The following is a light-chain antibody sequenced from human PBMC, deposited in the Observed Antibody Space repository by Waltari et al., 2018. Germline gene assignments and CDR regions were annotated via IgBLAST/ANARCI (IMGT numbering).Light chain of an antibody. Sequence: DIQMTQSPSSLSASVGDRITITCRASESIGRYLIWYQQGPGKAPQLLIYAASNLQSGAPSRFSGSGPGTAFTLTISSLRPEDSATYYCQQSYTAPYTFGQGTHLEVK. CDR3: QQSYTAPYT. CDR2: AAS. CDR1: ESIGRY. V-gene: IGKV1-39*01. J-gene: IGKJ2*01.